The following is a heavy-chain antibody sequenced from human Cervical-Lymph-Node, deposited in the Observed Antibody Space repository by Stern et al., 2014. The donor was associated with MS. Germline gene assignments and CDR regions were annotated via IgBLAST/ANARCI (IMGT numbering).Heavy chain of an antibody. D-gene: IGHD1-7*01. J-gene: IGHJ4*02. V-gene: IGHV1-2*06. Sequence: VQLVESGAEVKKPGASVKVSCKASGYTFTGQYMHWVRPAPGQLLEWLGRINPNRGGTNYAQKYWGRVTMTRGTSINAASMELSRLTSDDTAMYYCARGLRGDWNYDAFDYWGQGTLVTVSS. CDR2: INPNRGGT. CDR1: GYTFTGQY. CDR3: ARGLRGDWNYDAFDY.